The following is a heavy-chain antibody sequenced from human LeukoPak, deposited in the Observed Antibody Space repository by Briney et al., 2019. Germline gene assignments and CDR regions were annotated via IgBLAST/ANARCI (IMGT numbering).Heavy chain of an antibody. CDR1: GGSISSSSYY. J-gene: IGHJ4*02. CDR3: ATQGIAARALPDY. D-gene: IGHD6-13*01. Sequence: SETLSLTCTVSGGSISSSSYYWGWIRQPPGKGLEWIGSIYYSGSTYYNPSLKSRVTISVDTSKNQFSLKLSSVTAADTAVYYCATQGIAARALPDYWGQGTLVTVSS. CDR2: IYYSGST. V-gene: IGHV4-39*01.